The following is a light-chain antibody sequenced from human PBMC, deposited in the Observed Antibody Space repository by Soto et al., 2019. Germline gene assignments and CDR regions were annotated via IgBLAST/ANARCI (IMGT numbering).Light chain of an antibody. CDR1: SSDVGGYDY. CDR3: SSYSTTSTLV. CDR2: EVN. V-gene: IGLV2-14*01. J-gene: IGLJ1*01. Sequence: SVLTQPASVSGSPGQSVTISCTGASSDVGGYDYVSWYQQHPGKAPKLILYEVNNRPSGVSNHFSGSKSGNTASLIISGLQADDEADYYCSSYSTTSTLVFGSGTKVTVL.